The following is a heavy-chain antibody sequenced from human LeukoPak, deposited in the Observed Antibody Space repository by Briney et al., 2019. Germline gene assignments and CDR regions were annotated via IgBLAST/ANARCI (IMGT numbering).Heavy chain of an antibody. J-gene: IGHJ4*02. Sequence: GGSLRLSCAASGFTFSSYAMSWVRQAPGKGLEWVSAISGSGGSTYYADSVKGRFTISRDNSKNTLYLQMNSLRAEDTAVYYCAKGPYYDYVWGSYYYFDYWGQGTLVAVSS. CDR3: AKGPYYDYVWGSYYYFDY. D-gene: IGHD3-16*01. V-gene: IGHV3-23*01. CDR1: GFTFSSYA. CDR2: ISGSGGST.